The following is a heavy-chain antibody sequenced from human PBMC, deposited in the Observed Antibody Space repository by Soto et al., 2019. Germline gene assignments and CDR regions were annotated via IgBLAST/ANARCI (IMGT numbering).Heavy chain of an antibody. V-gene: IGHV1-18*01. D-gene: IGHD3-10*01. CDR3: ARDRALWVGELVFDY. Sequence: QVQLVQSGAEVKKPGASVKVSCKASSYIFTNYGISWARQAPGQGLEWVGWISANNGDTKYEQKIQGRVIMTTDTSASTAYIELRSLRSDDTAVYYCARDRALWVGELVFDYWGQGTLVTVSS. CDR2: ISANNGDT. J-gene: IGHJ4*02. CDR1: SYIFTNYG.